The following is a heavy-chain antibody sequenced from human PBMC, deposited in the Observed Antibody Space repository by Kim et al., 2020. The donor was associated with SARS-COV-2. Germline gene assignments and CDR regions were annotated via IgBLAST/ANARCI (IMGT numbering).Heavy chain of an antibody. Sequence: NPSIKGRVTMAVDTSKNQFSLKLTSVTAADTAVYYCARREAGANYFDSWGQGTLVTVSS. CDR3: ARREAGANYFDS. V-gene: IGHV4-4*07. D-gene: IGHD2-2*01. J-gene: IGHJ4*02.